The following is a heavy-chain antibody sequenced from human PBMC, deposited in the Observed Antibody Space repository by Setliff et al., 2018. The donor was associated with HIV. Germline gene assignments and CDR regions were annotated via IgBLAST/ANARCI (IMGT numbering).Heavy chain of an antibody. CDR3: ARAGGQWPALGYFDY. J-gene: IGHJ4*02. V-gene: IGHV3-30-3*01. Sequence: GGSLRLSCAASGFTFSNYAMHWVRQAPGKGLEWVAVISYDGSNKYYADSVKGRFTISRDNSKNTLYLQMNSLRVEDTAVYYCARAGGQWPALGYFDYWGQGTLVTVSS. D-gene: IGHD6-19*01. CDR1: GFTFSNYA. CDR2: ISYDGSNK.